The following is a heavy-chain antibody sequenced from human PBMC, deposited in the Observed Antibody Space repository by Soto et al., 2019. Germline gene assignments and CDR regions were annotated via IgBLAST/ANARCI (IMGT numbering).Heavy chain of an antibody. D-gene: IGHD4-17*01. J-gene: IGHJ4*02. Sequence: QVLLQQWGAGLLKPSETLSLTCAVYGGSFSGYYWSWIRQPPGKGLEWIGEIDHSGSTNYNPSLKSRVTISVDMSKNQFSLKLSSMTAADTAVYYCARGGRYRVTTSFDYWGQGTLVTVSS. V-gene: IGHV4-34*01. CDR3: ARGGRYRVTTSFDY. CDR1: GGSFSGYY. CDR2: IDHSGST.